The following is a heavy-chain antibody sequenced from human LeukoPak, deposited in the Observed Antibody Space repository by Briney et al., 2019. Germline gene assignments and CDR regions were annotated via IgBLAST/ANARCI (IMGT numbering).Heavy chain of an antibody. CDR2: IYYNGNT. J-gene: IGHJ6*02. V-gene: IGHV4-30-4*01. Sequence: SETLSLTCTVSGGSISSGDYYWSWICQPPGKGLEWIGYIYYNGNTYYNPSLKSRVTISVDTSENQFSLKLSSLTAADTAVYYCARATYYYYGMDVWGQGTTVTVSS. CDR3: ARATYYYYGMDV. CDR1: GGSISSGDYY.